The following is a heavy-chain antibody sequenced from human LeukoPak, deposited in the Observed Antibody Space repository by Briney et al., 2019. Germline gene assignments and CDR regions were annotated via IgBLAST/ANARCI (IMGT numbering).Heavy chain of an antibody. CDR1: GGSFSGYY. D-gene: IGHD3-22*01. Sequence: PSETLSLTCAVYGGSFSGYYWSWIRQPPGKGLEWIGEINHSGSTKYNPSLKSRVSMSIDPSKNQFSLRLSSVTAADTAVYFCARAALYFDGSAYSYYFDYWGQGTLLTVSS. V-gene: IGHV4-34*01. CDR2: INHSGST. CDR3: ARAALYFDGSAYSYYFDY. J-gene: IGHJ4*02.